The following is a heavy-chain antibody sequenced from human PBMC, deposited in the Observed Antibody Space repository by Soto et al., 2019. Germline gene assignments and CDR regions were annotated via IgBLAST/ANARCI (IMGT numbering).Heavy chain of an antibody. CDR1: GYTFTSYG. Sequence: GASMKVSCTASGYTFTSYGISWARQAPGQGLEWMGWISAYNGNTNYAQKLQGRVTMTTDTPTSTAYMELRSLRSDDTAVYYCATIPIVVVPAAMNKQRNAAFDILGQVKVVTVSS. V-gene: IGHV1-18*01. D-gene: IGHD2-2*01. CDR2: ISAYNGNT. J-gene: IGHJ3*02. CDR3: ATIPIVVVPAAMNKQRNAAFDI.